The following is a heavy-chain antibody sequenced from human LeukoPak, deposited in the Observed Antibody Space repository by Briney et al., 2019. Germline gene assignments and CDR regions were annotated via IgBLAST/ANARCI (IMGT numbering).Heavy chain of an antibody. CDR1: GFTFSTHG. CDR2: IWHDGGRK. V-gene: IGHV3-33*01. Sequence: HPGRSLRLSCVVSGFTFSTHGFPWVRQAPGKGLEWVSVIWHDGGRKEYADSVRGRFTISRDNSNLYLQMNSLRAEDTAIYYCARDIGNSGFNLDYWGQGTPVTVSS. J-gene: IGHJ4*02. CDR3: ARDIGNSGFNLDY. D-gene: IGHD5-12*01.